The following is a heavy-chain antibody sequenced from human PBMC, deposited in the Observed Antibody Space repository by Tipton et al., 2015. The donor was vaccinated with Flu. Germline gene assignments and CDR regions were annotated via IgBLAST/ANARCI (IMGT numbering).Heavy chain of an antibody. J-gene: IGHJ5*02. CDR3: VRGADYYDSSGDT. CDR1: GGSISNSDYY. V-gene: IGHV4-30-4*01. Sequence: LRLSCTVSGGSISNSDYYWTWIRQPPGKGLEWVGYIYSSGNAYYNPSLRGRITISIDTSKNQFSLKLNSVTAADTAEYYCVRGADYYDSSGDTWGQGTLVSVSS. D-gene: IGHD3-22*01. CDR2: IYSSGNA.